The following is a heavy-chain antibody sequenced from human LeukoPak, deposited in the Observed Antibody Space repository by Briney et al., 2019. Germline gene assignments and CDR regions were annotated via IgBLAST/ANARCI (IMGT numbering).Heavy chain of an antibody. Sequence: KPSETLSLTCAVYGGSFSGYYWSWIRQPPGKGLEWIGEINHSGSTNYNPSLKSRVTISVDTSKNQFSLRLSSVTAADTAVYYCARGSNRGYTYWGQGTLVAVSS. D-gene: IGHD3-22*01. CDR3: ARGSNRGYTY. CDR1: GGSFSGYY. J-gene: IGHJ4*02. CDR2: INHSGST. V-gene: IGHV4-34*01.